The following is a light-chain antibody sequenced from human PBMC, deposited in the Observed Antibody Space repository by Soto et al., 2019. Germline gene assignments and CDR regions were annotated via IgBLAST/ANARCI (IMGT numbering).Light chain of an antibody. Sequence: EIVLTQSPGTLSLSPGERATLSCRASQSVSSSYLAWYQQKPGQTPRLLIYGASSRATGIPDRFSGRGSGTDFTLTISRLEPEDFAVYYCQQCGSSPRTFGQGTKVEIK. CDR1: QSVSSSY. CDR3: QQCGSSPRT. J-gene: IGKJ1*01. V-gene: IGKV3-20*01. CDR2: GAS.